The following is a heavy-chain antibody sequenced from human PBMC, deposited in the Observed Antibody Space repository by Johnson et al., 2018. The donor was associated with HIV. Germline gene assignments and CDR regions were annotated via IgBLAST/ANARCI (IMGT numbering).Heavy chain of an antibody. V-gene: IGHV3-74*01. Sequence: VKLMESGGGLVQPGGSLRLSCAASGFTFSSYWMHWVRQAPGKGLVWISRINSDGTTEYAAYVKGRFTISRDDSKSIAYLQMNSLKTEDTAVYYCTRDPDGITGTRMGIRAFDIWGPGTMVTVSS. CDR1: GFTFSSYW. J-gene: IGHJ3*02. CDR2: INSDGTT. CDR3: TRDPDGITGTRMGIRAFDI. D-gene: IGHD1-7*01.